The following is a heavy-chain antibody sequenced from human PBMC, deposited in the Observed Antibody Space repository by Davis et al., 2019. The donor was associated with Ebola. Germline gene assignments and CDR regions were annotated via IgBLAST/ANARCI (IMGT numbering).Heavy chain of an antibody. Sequence: SETLSLTCAVYGGTFRGYYWSWIRQSPGKGLEWIGEINHSGNTKYNPSLRSRVSISVDTSKNQFSLSVTSLTAADTAVYYCARGPTILGTYYYYGMDVWGQGTTVTVSS. CDR2: INHSGNT. V-gene: IGHV4-34*01. D-gene: IGHD3-3*01. J-gene: IGHJ6*02. CDR1: GGTFRGYY. CDR3: ARGPTILGTYYYYGMDV.